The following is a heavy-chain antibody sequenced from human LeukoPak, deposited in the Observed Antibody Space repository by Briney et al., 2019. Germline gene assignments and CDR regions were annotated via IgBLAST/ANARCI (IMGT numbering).Heavy chain of an antibody. V-gene: IGHV4-39*01. J-gene: IGHJ4*02. CDR1: GGSISSNIY. CDR3: ARHSPYYDDSSGYYYHPDY. CDR2: IFYSRST. Sequence: PSETLSLTCTVSGGSISSNIYWGWIRQPPGKGLEWIGSIFYSRSTYYNLSLKSRLTISVDTSKNEFSLKLSSVTAADTAVYYCARHSPYYDDSSGYYYHPDYWGQGTLVTVSS. D-gene: IGHD3-22*01.